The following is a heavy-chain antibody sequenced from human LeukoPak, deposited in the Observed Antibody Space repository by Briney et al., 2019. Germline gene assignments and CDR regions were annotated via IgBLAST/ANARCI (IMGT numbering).Heavy chain of an antibody. CDR2: INHSGST. V-gene: IGHV4-34*01. CDR3: ARWGRGLWFGESYYFDY. D-gene: IGHD3-10*01. CDR1: GGSFSGYY. Sequence: PSETLSLTCAVYGGSFSGYYWSWIRQSPGKGLEWIGEINHSGSTNYNPSLKSRVTISVDTSKNQFSLKLSSVTAADTAVYYCARWGRGLWFGESYYFDYWGQGTLVTVSS. J-gene: IGHJ4*02.